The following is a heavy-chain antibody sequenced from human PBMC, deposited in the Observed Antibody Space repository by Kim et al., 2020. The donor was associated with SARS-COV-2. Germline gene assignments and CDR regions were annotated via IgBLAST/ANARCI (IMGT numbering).Heavy chain of an antibody. J-gene: IGHJ4*02. D-gene: IGHD3-16*01. V-gene: IGHV3-30*07. Sequence: SADSVRGRFTISRDNSKNTGYIQMNSLGVEDTAVYYCARGGDNWYSFDYWGQGTLATVSS. CDR3: ARGGDNWYSFDY.